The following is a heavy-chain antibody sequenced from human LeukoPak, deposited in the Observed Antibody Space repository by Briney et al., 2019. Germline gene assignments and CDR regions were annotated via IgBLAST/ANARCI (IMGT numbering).Heavy chain of an antibody. Sequence: GGSLRLSCAASGFTFSTYWMNWYRQAPGKGLEWVGNINQDASEINYVDSVRGRFTISRDNAKNSLHLQMNSLRAEDTAVYYCATDRDNSDWQKRFDSWGQGTLVTVSS. D-gene: IGHD2-21*02. CDR1: GFTFSTYW. CDR2: INQDASEI. CDR3: ATDRDNSDWQKRFDS. V-gene: IGHV3-7*01. J-gene: IGHJ4*02.